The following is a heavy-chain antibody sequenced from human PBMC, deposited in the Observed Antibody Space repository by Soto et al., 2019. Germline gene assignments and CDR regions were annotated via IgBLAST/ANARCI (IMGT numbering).Heavy chain of an antibody. V-gene: IGHV3-66*04. D-gene: IGHD3-22*01. J-gene: IGHJ6*02. CDR2: IYSGGST. Sequence: GSLRLSCAASGSTVSINYMSWVRQAPGKGLEWVSVIYSGGSTYYADSVKGRFTISRDNSKNTLYLQMNSLRAEDTAVYYCARRLYYDSSGFEGGGMDVWGQGTTVTVSS. CDR1: GSTVSINY. CDR3: ARRLYYDSSGFEGGGMDV.